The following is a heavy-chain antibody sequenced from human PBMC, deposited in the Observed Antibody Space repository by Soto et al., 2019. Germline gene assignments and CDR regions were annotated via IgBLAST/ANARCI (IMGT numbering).Heavy chain of an antibody. CDR3: ARYKSNYYYGMDV. J-gene: IGHJ6*02. CDR1: GGSISRYY. Sequence: PSETLSLTSTVSGGSISRYYWSWIRQPPGKGLEWIGYIYYSGITNYNPSLKSRLTISVDTSKNQFALKLSSVTAADTAVYYCARYKSNYYYGMDVWGRGTTVTV. V-gene: IGHV4-59*01. CDR2: IYYSGIT. D-gene: IGHD1-20*01.